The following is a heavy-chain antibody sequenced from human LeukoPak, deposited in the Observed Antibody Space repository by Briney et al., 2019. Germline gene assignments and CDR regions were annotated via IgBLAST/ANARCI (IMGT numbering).Heavy chain of an antibody. CDR1: VGFTTYDY. V-gene: IGHV4-4*07. CDR3: ARGGGNRHFDS. Sequence: SETLSLTCSVSVGFTTYDYWNWIRQPAGKAPEWIGRIHTTGSTNYNPSLKSRLTVTLDKSKKQFSLKVTSMAAADMALYYCARGGGNRHFDSWGQGILVTVSS. CDR2: IHTTGST. D-gene: IGHD2-15*01. J-gene: IGHJ4*02.